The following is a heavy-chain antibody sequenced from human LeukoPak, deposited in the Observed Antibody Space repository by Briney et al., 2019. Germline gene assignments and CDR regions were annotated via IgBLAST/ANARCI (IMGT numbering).Heavy chain of an antibody. J-gene: IGHJ6*02. CDR2: IIPILGIA. V-gene: IGHV1-69*04. CDR3: AREVSASYYYYYGMDV. D-gene: IGHD2-8*01. Sequence: SVKVSCKASGGTFSSYAISWVRQAPGQGLEWMGRIIPILGIANYAQKFQGRVTITADKSTSTAYMELSSRRSEDTAVYYCAREVSASYYYYYGMDVWGQGTTVTVSS. CDR1: GGTFSSYA.